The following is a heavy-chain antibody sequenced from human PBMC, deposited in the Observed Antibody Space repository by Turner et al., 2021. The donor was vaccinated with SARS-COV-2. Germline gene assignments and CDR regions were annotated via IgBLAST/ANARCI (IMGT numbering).Heavy chain of an antibody. D-gene: IGHD1-26*01. Sequence: EVQLVESGGGLVQPGGSLGLSCAASGFTFSSYWMSWVRQAPGKGLEWVANIKQDGSEKYYVDSVKGRFTISRDNAKNSLYLQMNSLRAEDTAVYYCARDMGATTGPFDYWGQGTLVTVSS. CDR3: ARDMGATTGPFDY. CDR1: GFTFSSYW. J-gene: IGHJ4*02. CDR2: IKQDGSEK. V-gene: IGHV3-7*01.